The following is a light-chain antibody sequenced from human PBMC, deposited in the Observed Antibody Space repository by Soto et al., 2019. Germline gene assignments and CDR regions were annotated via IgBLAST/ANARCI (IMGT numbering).Light chain of an antibody. V-gene: IGKV3-15*01. CDR1: QSVSSN. J-gene: IGKJ1*01. CDR3: QQYNSWPPMA. Sequence: EIVMTQSPATLSVSPGERATLSCRASQSVSSNLAWYQQKPGQAPRLLIYGASTRATGIPARFSGSGSGTEFTLTISSLQSEDFAFYYCQQYNSWPPMAFGQGTKVEIK. CDR2: GAS.